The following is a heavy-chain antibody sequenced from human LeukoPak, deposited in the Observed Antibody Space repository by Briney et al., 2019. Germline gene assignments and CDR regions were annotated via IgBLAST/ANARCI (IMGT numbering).Heavy chain of an antibody. CDR1: GYTFTSYG. Sequence: ASVKVSCKASGYTFTSYGISWLRQAPGQGLEWMGWISGYNGNTNSAQKFQGRVTITRDTSASTAYMELSSLRSEDTAVYYCARVFCSGGSCSHFDYWGQGTLVTVSS. D-gene: IGHD2-15*01. J-gene: IGHJ4*02. V-gene: IGHV1-18*01. CDR3: ARVFCSGGSCSHFDY. CDR2: ISGYNGNT.